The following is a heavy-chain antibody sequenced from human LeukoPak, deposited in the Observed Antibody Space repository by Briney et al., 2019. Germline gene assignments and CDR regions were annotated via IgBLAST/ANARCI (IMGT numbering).Heavy chain of an antibody. J-gene: IGHJ5*02. CDR1: GFTFSTSV. D-gene: IGHD4-11*01. CDR2: INYSGGST. CDR3: AKVAEKSLTTVDKGWFDP. Sequence: PGGSLRLSCATSGFTFSTSVTNWVRQAPGKGLEWVSTINYSGGSTYYADSVKGRFTISRDNSKDTLFLQMDSLRDDDTALYYCAKVAEKSLTTVDKGWFDPWGQGTLVTVSS. V-gene: IGHV3-23*01.